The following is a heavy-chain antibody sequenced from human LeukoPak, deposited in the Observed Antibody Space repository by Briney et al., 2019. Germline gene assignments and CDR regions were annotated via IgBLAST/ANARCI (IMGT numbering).Heavy chain of an antibody. J-gene: IGHJ6*03. CDR3: ARGGTPLFYYYMDV. V-gene: IGHV1-2*02. CDR2: INPNSGGT. D-gene: IGHD2-15*01. Sequence: ASVKVSCKASGYTFTGYYMHWVRQAPGQGLEWMGWINPNSGGTNYAQKFQGRVTMTRDTSISTAYMELSRLKSDDTAVYYCARGGTPLFYYYMDVWGKGTTVTVSS. CDR1: GYTFTGYY.